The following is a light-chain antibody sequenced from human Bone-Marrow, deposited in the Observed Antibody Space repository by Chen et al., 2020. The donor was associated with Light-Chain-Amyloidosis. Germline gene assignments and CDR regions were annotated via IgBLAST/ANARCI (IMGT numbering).Light chain of an antibody. Sequence: SYELPQPPSVSVSPGQTAGLTCSGDDLPTKYAYWYQQKPGRAPVLVIHRDTERPSGISERVAGSSSGRTATLTISGVQAEDEADYHCQSADSSGTDEVIFGGGTKLTVL. CDR2: RDT. CDR1: DLPTKY. V-gene: IGLV3-25*03. CDR3: QSADSSGTDEVI. J-gene: IGLJ2*01.